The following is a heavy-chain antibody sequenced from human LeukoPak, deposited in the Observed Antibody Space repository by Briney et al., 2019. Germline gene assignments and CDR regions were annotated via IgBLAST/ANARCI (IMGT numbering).Heavy chain of an antibody. J-gene: IGHJ4*02. V-gene: IGHV5-51*01. D-gene: IGHD2-21*01. CDR2: IYPGDSDT. CDR3: VRLSTVIAPFDY. CDR1: GYSFTNYW. Sequence: GESLKISCKGSGYSFTNYWIGWVRQMPGKGLEWMGIIYPGDSDTRYSPSFQGQVTISADKPINTAYLQWSSLKASDTAMYFCVRLSTVIAPFDYWGEGTLVTVSS.